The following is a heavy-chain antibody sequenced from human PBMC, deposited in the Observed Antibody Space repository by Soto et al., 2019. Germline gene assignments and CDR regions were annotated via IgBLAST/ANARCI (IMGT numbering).Heavy chain of an antibody. Sequence: WETLSLTFTVSGGSISSSSYYWGWIRQPPGKGLEWIGSIYYSGSTYYNPSLRSRVTISVDTSKNQFSLKLSSVTAADTAVYYCARQDRGSSLHFVYWGQGTLVTVSS. J-gene: IGHJ4*02. V-gene: IGHV4-39*01. CDR1: GGSISSSSYY. D-gene: IGHD6-6*01. CDR3: ARQDRGSSLHFVY. CDR2: IYYSGST.